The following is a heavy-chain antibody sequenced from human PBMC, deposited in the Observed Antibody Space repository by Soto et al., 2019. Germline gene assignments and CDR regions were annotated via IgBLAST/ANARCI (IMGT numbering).Heavy chain of an antibody. CDR2: ISDTSVYR. Sequence: QVQLVESGGGLVMPGGSLRLTCAASGFTFSDYYMSWIRQAPGKGLEWLSYISDTSVYRKYAVSVEGRFTISRDNAKNSLSLQMNSLRAEDTAVYYCASTATAMGWYFDVWGRGTQVTVSS. V-gene: IGHV3-11*06. CDR3: ASTATAMGWYFDV. CDR1: GFTFSDYY. J-gene: IGHJ2*01. D-gene: IGHD4-17*01.